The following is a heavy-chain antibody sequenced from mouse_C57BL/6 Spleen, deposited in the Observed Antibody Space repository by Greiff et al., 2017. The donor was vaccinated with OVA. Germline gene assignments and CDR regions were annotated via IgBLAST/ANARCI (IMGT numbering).Heavy chain of an antibody. J-gene: IGHJ1*03. CDR2: IDPEDGET. CDR1: GYTFTSYW. Sequence: VQLQQPGAELVKPGASVKLSCKASGYTFTSYWMHWVKQRPGRGLEWIGRIDPEDGETKYAPKFQGKATITADTSSNTAYLQLSSLTSEDTAVYYCASYGSGDWYFDVWGTGTTVTVSS. CDR3: ASYGSGDWYFDV. V-gene: IGHV14-2*01. D-gene: IGHD1-1*01.